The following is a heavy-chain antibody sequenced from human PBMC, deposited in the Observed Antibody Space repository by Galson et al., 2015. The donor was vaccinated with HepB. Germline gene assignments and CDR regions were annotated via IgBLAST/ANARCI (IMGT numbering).Heavy chain of an antibody. CDR3: ARGAHYFGSGHDAFDI. V-gene: IGHV3-33*01. CDR1: GFTFSDYG. J-gene: IGHJ3*02. D-gene: IGHD3-10*01. CDR2: IWYDGSNK. Sequence: SLRLSCAASGFTFSDYGMHWVRQAPGKGLEWVGVIWYDGSNKSYGDSVKGRFTISRDNSKNTLSLQISSLRAEDTGVYYCARGAHYFGSGHDAFDIWGQGTMVTVSS.